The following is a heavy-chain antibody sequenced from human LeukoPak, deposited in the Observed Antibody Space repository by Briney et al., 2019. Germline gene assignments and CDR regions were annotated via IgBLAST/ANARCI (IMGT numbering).Heavy chain of an antibody. CDR3: ARDMWGAFDN. CDR2: ISPDGSHT. D-gene: IGHD1-26*01. V-gene: IGHV3-74*01. Sequence: GGSLRLSCAASGFTFSADWMHWVRQAPGKGPVWVSRISPDGSHTYSADSVKGRFTVSRDNAKNTLYLQISSLRAEDTAVYYCARDMWGAFDNWGQGTLVTVSS. CDR1: GFTFSADW. J-gene: IGHJ4*02.